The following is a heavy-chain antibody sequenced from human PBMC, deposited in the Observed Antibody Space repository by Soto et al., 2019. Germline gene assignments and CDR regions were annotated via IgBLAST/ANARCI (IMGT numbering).Heavy chain of an antibody. Sequence: SETLSLTCTVSGGSISSYYWSWIRQPPGKGLEWIGYIYYSGSTNYNPSLKSRVTISVDTSKNQFSLKLSSVTAADTAVYYCGRHVNYDILTGYYPGPNWFDPWGQGTLVTVSS. CDR1: GGSISSYY. CDR3: GRHVNYDILTGYYPGPNWFDP. CDR2: IYYSGST. D-gene: IGHD3-9*01. J-gene: IGHJ5*02. V-gene: IGHV4-59*08.